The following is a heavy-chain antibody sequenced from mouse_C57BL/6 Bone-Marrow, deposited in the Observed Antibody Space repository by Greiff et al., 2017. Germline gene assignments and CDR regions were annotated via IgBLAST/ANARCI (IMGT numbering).Heavy chain of an antibody. CDR3: ARGYYGYDGSLAMDV. CDR2: INPSSGYT. D-gene: IGHD2-2*01. J-gene: IGHJ4*01. CDR1: GYTFTSYW. Sequence: QVQLQQSGAELAKPGASVKLSCTASGYTFTSYWMHWVKQRPGQGLEWIGYINPSSGYTKYNQKFKDKATLTADKSSRTAYMLLRSLTYEDSAVYYCARGYYGYDGSLAMDVWGKGTSVTVSS. V-gene: IGHV1-7*01.